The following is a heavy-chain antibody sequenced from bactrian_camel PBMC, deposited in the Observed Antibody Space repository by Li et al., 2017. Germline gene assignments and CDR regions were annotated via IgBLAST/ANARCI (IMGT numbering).Heavy chain of an antibody. CDR3: ALAARNEGCWSGLHTVDFPH. V-gene: IGHV3S53*01. CDR2: LDHTDSA. D-gene: IGHD3*01. J-gene: IGHJ4*01. Sequence: HVQLVESGGGSVQAGGSLRLSCAASGSTANINAMGWFRQAPGKAREGVAALDHTDSAKYADSVKGRFTISRDNAKNTVYLQMDSLKPEDTAIYYCALAARNEGCWSGLHTVDFPHWGQGTQVTVS. CDR1: GSTANINA.